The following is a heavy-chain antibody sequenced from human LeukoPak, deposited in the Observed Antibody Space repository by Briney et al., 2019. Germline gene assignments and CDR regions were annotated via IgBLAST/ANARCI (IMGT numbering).Heavy chain of an antibody. CDR3: ARAGDYYDTHYFDY. Sequence: AGGSLRLFCSACGFTFGDYDISWVRHGPGKGLEWVSGNDWNGGNTVCADSVKGRFTVSRDNAKNSLYLQMNSLRAEDTALYYCARAGDYYDTHYFDYWGQGTLVSVSS. CDR2: NDWNGGNT. D-gene: IGHD3-22*01. J-gene: IGHJ4*02. CDR1: GFTFGDYD. V-gene: IGHV3-20*04.